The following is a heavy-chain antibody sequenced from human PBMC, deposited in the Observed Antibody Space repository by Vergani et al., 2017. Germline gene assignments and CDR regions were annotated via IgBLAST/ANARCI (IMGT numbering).Heavy chain of an antibody. CDR2: ISYDGSNK. Sequence: QVQLVESGGGVVQPGRSLRLSCAASGFTFSSYAMHWVRQAPGKGLEWVAVISYDGSNKYYADSVTGRFTISRDNSKNTMYLQMNRLRAEDTAVYYCARSNVITTVTTGGYYYYGMDVWGQGTTVTVSS. CDR3: ARSNVITTVTTGGYYYYGMDV. CDR1: GFTFSSYA. J-gene: IGHJ6*02. V-gene: IGHV3-30-3*01. D-gene: IGHD4-17*01.